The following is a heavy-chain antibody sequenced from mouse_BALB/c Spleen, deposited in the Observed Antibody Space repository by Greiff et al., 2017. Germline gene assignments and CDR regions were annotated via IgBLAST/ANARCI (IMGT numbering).Heavy chain of an antibody. CDR1: GFAFSSYD. J-gene: IGHJ4*01. Sequence: EVMLVESGGGLVKPGGSLKLSCAASGFAFSSYDMSWVRQTPEKRLEWVAYISSGGGSTYYPDTVKGRFTISRDNAKNTLYLQMSSLKSEDTAMYYCARQKYGNYGAMDYWGQGTSVTVSS. CDR3: ARQKYGNYGAMDY. D-gene: IGHD2-10*02. CDR2: ISSGGGST. V-gene: IGHV5-12-1*01.